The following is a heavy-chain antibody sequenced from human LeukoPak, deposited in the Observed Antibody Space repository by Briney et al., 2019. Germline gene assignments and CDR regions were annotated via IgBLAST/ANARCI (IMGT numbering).Heavy chain of an antibody. D-gene: IGHD5-12*01. J-gene: IGHJ4*02. CDR3: ARGHSLDAYRGYDY. Sequence: PSQTLSLTCTVSGGSISSGSYYWSWIRQPAGKGLEWIGRIFTSGSTNYNPSLKSRVTISRDTSKNLFSLKLSSVTAADTAVYYCARGHSLDAYRGYDYWGRGTLVTVSS. CDR2: IFTSGST. CDR1: GGSISSGSYY. V-gene: IGHV4-61*02.